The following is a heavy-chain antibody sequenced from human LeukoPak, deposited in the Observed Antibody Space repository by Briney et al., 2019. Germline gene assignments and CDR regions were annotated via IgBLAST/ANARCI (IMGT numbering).Heavy chain of an antibody. D-gene: IGHD2-2*01. CDR1: GGSISSYY. J-gene: IGHJ6*03. Sequence: SETLSLTCTVSGGSISSYYWGWIRQPPGKGLEWIGSIYNSGSTYYNPSLKSRVTISVDTSKNQFSLKVSSVTAADTAVYYCARGDCSSTICYSPMDVWGKGTTVTVSS. CDR3: ARGDCSSTICYSPMDV. V-gene: IGHV4-38-2*02. CDR2: IYNSGST.